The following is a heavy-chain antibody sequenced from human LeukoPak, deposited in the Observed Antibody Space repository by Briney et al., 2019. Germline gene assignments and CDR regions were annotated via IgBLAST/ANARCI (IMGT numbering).Heavy chain of an antibody. Sequence: SETLSLTFTVSGGSISSSSYYWGWIRQPPGKGLEWIGSIYYSGSTYYNPSLKSRVTISVDTSKNQFSLKLSSVTAADTAVYYCARRGGQYDYSIDYWGQGTLVTVSS. CDR2: IYYSGST. CDR1: GGSISSSSYY. J-gene: IGHJ4*02. D-gene: IGHD4-11*01. CDR3: ARRGGQYDYSIDY. V-gene: IGHV4-39*01.